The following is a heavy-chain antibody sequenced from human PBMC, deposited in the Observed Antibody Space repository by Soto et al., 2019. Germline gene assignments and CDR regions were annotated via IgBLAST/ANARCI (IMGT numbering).Heavy chain of an antibody. J-gene: IGHJ6*02. CDR3: ARSQGGSSSLDIYYYYYYGMDV. CDR2: IIPIFGTA. D-gene: IGHD2-15*01. V-gene: IGHV1-69*01. Sequence: QVQLVQSGAEVKKPGSSVKVSCKAPGCTFSSYAISWVRQAPGKGLEWMGGIIPIFGTANYAQKFQGRVTITADESTSTGYMELSSLRSEDTAVYYCARSQGGSSSLDIYYYYYYGMDVWGQGTTVTVSS. CDR1: GCTFSSYA.